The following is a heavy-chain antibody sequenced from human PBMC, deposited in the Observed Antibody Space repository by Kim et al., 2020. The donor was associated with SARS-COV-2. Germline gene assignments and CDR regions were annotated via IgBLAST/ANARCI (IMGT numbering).Heavy chain of an antibody. CDR1: GYSFTSYS. D-gene: IGHD6-6*01. J-gene: IGHJ5*02. CDR2: IYPGDSDT. Sequence: GESLKISCKGSGYSFTSYSIGWVRQMPGKGLEWMGIIYPGDSDTRYSPSFQGQVTISADKSISTAYLQWSSLKASDTAMYYCARRGKLAARGSWWFDPWGQGTLVTVSS. CDR3: ARRGKLAARGSWWFDP. V-gene: IGHV5-51*01.